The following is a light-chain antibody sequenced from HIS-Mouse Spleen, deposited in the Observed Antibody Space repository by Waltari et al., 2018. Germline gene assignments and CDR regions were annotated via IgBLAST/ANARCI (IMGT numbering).Light chain of an antibody. CDR3: QQYGSSRT. CDR1: QGISSY. CDR2: AAS. J-gene: IGKJ1*01. Sequence: DIQLTQSPSFLSASVGDRVTITCRASQGISSYLACYQQKPGKAPKLLIYAASTLQSGVPSRFSGSGSGTDFTLTISRLEPEDFAVYYCQQYGSSRTFGQGTKVEIK. V-gene: IGKV1-9*01.